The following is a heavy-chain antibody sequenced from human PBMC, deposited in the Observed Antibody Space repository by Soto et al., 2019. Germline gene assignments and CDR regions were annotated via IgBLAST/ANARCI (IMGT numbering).Heavy chain of an antibody. D-gene: IGHD3-10*01. Sequence: SETLSLTCSVSGGSISSGNYYWSWIRQHPGKGLEWIEYIYYSGSTYYNPSLKSRVTISLDTSKNQFSLKLSSVTVADTAVYYCARYYGSGSYYNFWGRGTLVTVSS. CDR2: IYYSGST. CDR3: ARYYGSGSYYNF. CDR1: GGSISSGNYY. V-gene: IGHV4-31*03. J-gene: IGHJ4*02.